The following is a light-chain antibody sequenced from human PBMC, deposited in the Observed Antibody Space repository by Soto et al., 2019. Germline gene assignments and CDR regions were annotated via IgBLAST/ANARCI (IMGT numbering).Light chain of an antibody. CDR1: QSVSSY. CDR3: QQYNNWQT. J-gene: IGKJ5*01. Sequence: IVLTQSPSTLSLSPGERATLSCRASQSVSSYLAWYQQKPGQAPRLLIYDASNRATGIPARFSGSGSGTEFTLTISSLQSEDFAVYYCQQYNNWQTFGQGTRLEIK. CDR2: DAS. V-gene: IGKV3-11*01.